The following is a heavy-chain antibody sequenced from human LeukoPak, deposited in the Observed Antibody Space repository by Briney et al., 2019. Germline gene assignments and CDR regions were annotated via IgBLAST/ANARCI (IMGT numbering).Heavy chain of an antibody. CDR1: GGTFSSYT. D-gene: IGHD6-19*01. CDR2: IIPILGIA. Sequence: ASVKVSCKASGGTFSSYTISWVRQAPGQGLEWMGRIIPILGIANYAQKFQGRVTITADKSTSTAYMELSSLRSDDTAVYYCARAAVAGTVYWFDPWGQGTLVTVSS. CDR3: ARAAVAGTVYWFDP. V-gene: IGHV1-69*02. J-gene: IGHJ5*02.